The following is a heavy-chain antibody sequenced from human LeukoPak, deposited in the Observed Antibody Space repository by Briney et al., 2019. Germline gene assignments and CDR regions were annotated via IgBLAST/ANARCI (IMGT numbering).Heavy chain of an antibody. CDR1: GYTFTGYY. V-gene: IGHV1-2*02. J-gene: IGHJ6*02. D-gene: IGHD3-10*01. Sequence: ASVKVSCKASGYTFTGYYMHWVRQAPGQGLEWMGWINPNSGGTNYAQKFQGRVTMTRDTSISTAYMELSRLRSDDTAVYYCARDPARITMVRGVIPGMDVWGQGTTVTVSS. CDR3: ARDPARITMVRGVIPGMDV. CDR2: INPNSGGT.